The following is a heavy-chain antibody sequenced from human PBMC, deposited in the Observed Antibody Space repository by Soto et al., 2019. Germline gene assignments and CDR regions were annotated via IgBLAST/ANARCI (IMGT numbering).Heavy chain of an antibody. D-gene: IGHD6-13*01. CDR1: GGSISSTNW. CDR2: IYHSGST. V-gene: IGHV4-4*02. J-gene: IGHJ5*02. CDR3: ARVIAAAVHWFDP. Sequence: SETLSLTCAVSGGSISSTNWWSWVRQPPGKGLEWIGEIYHSGSTNYNPSLKSRVTISVDKSKNQFSLKLSSVTAADTAVYYCARVIAAAVHWFDPWGQGTLVTVSS.